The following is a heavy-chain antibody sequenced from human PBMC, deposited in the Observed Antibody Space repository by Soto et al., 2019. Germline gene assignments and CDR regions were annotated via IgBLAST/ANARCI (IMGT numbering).Heavy chain of an antibody. CDR2: IYYSGST. Sequence: QLQLQESGPGLVKPSETLSLTCTVSGGSISSSSYYWGWIRQPPGKGLEWIGSIYYSGSTYYNPSLKSRVTIYVDTSKNQFSLKLSSVTAADTAVYYCERHPVLLWFGELLSHFDYWGQGTLVTVSS. CDR1: GGSISSSSYY. J-gene: IGHJ4*02. CDR3: ERHPVLLWFGELLSHFDY. D-gene: IGHD3-10*01. V-gene: IGHV4-39*01.